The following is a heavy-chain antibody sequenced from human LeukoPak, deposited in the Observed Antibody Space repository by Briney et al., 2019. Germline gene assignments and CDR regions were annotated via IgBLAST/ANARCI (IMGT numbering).Heavy chain of an antibody. CDR1: GGPVSTSNYY. V-gene: IGHV4-39*01. CDR3: ASGIPGRVTIFGV. Sequence: SETLFLTCTVSGGPVSTSNYYLSWIRQSPGKGLGYIGSMSYSGSAYHNPSLKSRVSISVDSSKNQFSLKLTSVTAADSSVYYCASGIPGRVTIFGVWGQGTMVTVSS. D-gene: IGHD1-1*01. CDR2: MSYSGSA. J-gene: IGHJ3*01.